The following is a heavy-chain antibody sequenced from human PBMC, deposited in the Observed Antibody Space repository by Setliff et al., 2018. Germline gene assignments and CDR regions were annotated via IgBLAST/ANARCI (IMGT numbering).Heavy chain of an antibody. D-gene: IGHD6-6*01. Sequence: TLSLTCTVSGGSISSSSYYWGWIRQPPGKALEWLARIDWDDDKYYSTSLKTRLTISKDTSKNQVVLTMTNMDPVDTATYYCARYISSSSNYGMDVWGQGTTVTVSS. J-gene: IGHJ6*02. CDR1: GGSISSSSYY. CDR2: IDWDDDK. CDR3: ARYISSSSNYGMDV. V-gene: IGHV2-70*11.